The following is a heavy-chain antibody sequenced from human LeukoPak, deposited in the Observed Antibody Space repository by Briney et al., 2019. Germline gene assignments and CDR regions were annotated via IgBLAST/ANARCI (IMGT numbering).Heavy chain of an antibody. J-gene: IGHJ3*02. CDR2: IRYDGSET. CDR3: ARSQWFGEYGDAFDI. CDR1: RFSLSSYV. V-gene: IGHV3-33*01. Sequence: GGALRLSCAQSRFSLSSYVMHWVRPALGKGVEWVAAIRYDGSETYYADSEKGPFTISIDNSKNTVYLQMNSLRAEDTAVFYCARSQWFGEYGDAFDIWGQGTMVTVSS. D-gene: IGHD3-10*01.